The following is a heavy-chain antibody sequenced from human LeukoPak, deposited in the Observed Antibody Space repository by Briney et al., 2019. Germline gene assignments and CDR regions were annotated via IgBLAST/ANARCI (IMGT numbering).Heavy chain of an antibody. V-gene: IGHV4-31*03. CDR1: GGSISSGGYY. CDR2: IYYSGST. D-gene: IGHD3-3*01. J-gene: IGHJ3*02. CDR3: ARGALALYDFWSANDAFDI. Sequence: SETLSLTCTVSGGSISSGGYYWSWIRQHPGKGLEWIGYIYYSGSTYYNPSLKSRVTISVDTSKNQFSLKLSSVTAADTAVYYCARGALALYDFWSANDAFDIWGQGTMVTVSS.